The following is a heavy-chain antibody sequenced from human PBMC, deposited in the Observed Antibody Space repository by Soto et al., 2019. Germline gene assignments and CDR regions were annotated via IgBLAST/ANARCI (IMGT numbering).Heavy chain of an antibody. CDR1: GYTFTSYC. Sequence: ASVKVSCKASGYTFTSYCISWVRQAPGQGLEWMGWISAYNGNTNYAQKLQGRVTMTTDTSTSTAYMELRSLRSDDTAVYYCARAYDFWSGYYGGYYYYMDVWGKGTTVTVSS. CDR2: ISAYNGNT. CDR3: ARAYDFWSGYYGGYYYYMDV. V-gene: IGHV1-18*01. J-gene: IGHJ6*03. D-gene: IGHD3-3*01.